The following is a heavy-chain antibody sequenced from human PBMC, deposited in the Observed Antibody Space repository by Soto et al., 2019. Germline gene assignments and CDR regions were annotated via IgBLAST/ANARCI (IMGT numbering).Heavy chain of an antibody. Sequence: SETLSLTCTVSGGSISSGDYYWSWIRQPPGKGLEWIGYIYYSGSTYYNPPLRSRVTMSMDKSNNQFSLDLTSVTAADTAVYYCARHGAYGRSGYYDSWGRGTLVTVSS. D-gene: IGHD3-22*01. CDR3: ARHGAYGRSGYYDS. CDR1: GGSISSGDYY. V-gene: IGHV4-30-4*01. CDR2: IYYSGST. J-gene: IGHJ5*01.